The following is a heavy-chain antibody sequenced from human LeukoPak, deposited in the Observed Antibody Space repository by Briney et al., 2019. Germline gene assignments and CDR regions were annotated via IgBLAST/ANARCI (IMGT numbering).Heavy chain of an antibody. CDR1: GYTFTGYY. CDR2: INPNSGGT. CDR3: ARDYGGDSFFDY. Sequence: ASVKVSCKASGYTFTGYYMHWVRQAPGQGLEWMGWINPNSGGTNYAQKFQGRVTMTRDTSISTAYMELSRLRSDDTAVYYCARDYGGDSFFDYWGQGTLVTVSS. D-gene: IGHD4-23*01. J-gene: IGHJ4*02. V-gene: IGHV1-2*02.